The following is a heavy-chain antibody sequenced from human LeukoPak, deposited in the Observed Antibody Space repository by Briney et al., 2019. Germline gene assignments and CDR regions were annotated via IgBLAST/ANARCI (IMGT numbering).Heavy chain of an antibody. J-gene: IGHJ4*02. CDR1: GGTFSTYA. CDR3: AREESSSCDY. CDR2: INPSGGST. V-gene: IGHV1-46*01. D-gene: IGHD6-13*01. Sequence: ASVKVSCKASGGTFSTYAINWVRQAPGQGLEWMGIINPSGGSTSYAQKFQGRVTMTRDTSTSTVYMELSSLRSEDTAVYYCAREESSSCDYWGQGTLVTVSS.